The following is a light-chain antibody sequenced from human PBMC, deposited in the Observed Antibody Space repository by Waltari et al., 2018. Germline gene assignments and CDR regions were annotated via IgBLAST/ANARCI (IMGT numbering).Light chain of an antibody. J-gene: IGKJ1*01. CDR1: QSVSSW. CDR3: QQYRGLWT. CDR2: DAS. Sequence: DIQMTQSPSTLSASVGDRVTITCRASQSVSSWLAWYRQKPGEAPKLLIYDASSLERGVPSRFSGSGAGTEFTLTISSLQSDDFATYYCQQYRGLWTFGQGTRVEVK. V-gene: IGKV1-5*01.